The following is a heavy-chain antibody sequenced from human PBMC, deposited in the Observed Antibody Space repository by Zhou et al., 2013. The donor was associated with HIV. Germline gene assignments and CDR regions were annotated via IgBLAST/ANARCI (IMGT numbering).Heavy chain of an antibody. D-gene: IGHD6-19*01. CDR3: AREQGGGQWPGRVWFDP. J-gene: IGHJ5*02. CDR1: GGTFSSYA. Sequence: VQLEQSGAEVKKPGSSVKVSCKASGGTFSSYAISWVRQAPGQGLEWMGGIIPIFATANYAQKFQGRVTITTDESTSTAYMELSSLRSEDTAVYYCAREQGGGQWPGRVWFDPWGQGTLVTVVL. V-gene: IGHV1-69*05. CDR2: IIPIFATA.